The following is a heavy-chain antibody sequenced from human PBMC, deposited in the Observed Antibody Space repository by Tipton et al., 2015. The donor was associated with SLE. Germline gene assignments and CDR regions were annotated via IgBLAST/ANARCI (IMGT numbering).Heavy chain of an antibody. CDR3: ARDASGHILVGSVGSFFVY. Sequence: QYGPEVKKPGASVKVSCKASGYTFIAYSIHWVRQAPGQGLEWMGWISPYNNNRDYAQDFQGRVTMTTDTSTSAAYLELRSLRSDGTAVYYCARDASGHILVGSVGSFFVYWGQGTLVTVSS. V-gene: IGHV1-18*04. J-gene: IGHJ4*02. D-gene: IGHD2-15*01. CDR1: GYTFIAYS. CDR2: ISPYNNNR.